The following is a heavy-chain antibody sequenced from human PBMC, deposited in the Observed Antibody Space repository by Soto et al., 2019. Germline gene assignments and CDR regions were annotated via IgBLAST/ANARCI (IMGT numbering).Heavy chain of an antibody. CDR2: FLYYGINK. D-gene: IGHD4-17*01. V-gene: IGHV3-33*01. Sequence: GGSLRLSCAASGFTFSSYGMHWVRQAPGKGLEWVSFFLYYGINKYFADSVKGRFTISRDNSNNTLFLQMNSLRAEDTAVYYFARDSTPGDYGFFYYYYGMDVWGQGTTVTVSS. J-gene: IGHJ6*02. CDR3: ARDSTPGDYGFFYYYYGMDV. CDR1: GFTFSSYG.